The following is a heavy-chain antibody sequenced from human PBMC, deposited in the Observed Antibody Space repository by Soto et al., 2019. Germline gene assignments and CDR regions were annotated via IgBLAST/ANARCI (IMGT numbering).Heavy chain of an antibody. CDR3: TRVGGYYGDYPNLDY. V-gene: IGHV4-59*01. D-gene: IGHD4-17*01. CDR2: IYYTGST. CDR1: GSSISPFY. Sequence: SETLSLTCTVSGSSISPFYWSWIRQPPGKGLEWIGYIYYTGSTKYNPSLKSRVTLSLGTSRNQLSLKLSSVTAADTAVYYCTRVGGYYGDYPNLDYWGPGTLVTVS. J-gene: IGHJ4*02.